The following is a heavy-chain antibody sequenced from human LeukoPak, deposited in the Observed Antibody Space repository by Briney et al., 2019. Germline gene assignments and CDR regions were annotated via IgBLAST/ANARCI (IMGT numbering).Heavy chain of an antibody. CDR1: GGSISSGDYY. V-gene: IGHV4-30-4*08. Sequence: PSETLSLTXTVSGGSISSGDYYWSWIRQPPGKGLEWIGYIYYSGSTYYNPSLKSRVTISVDTSKNQFSLKLSSVTAADTAVYYCASRLVVPAGIDYWGQGTQVTVSS. CDR2: IYYSGST. J-gene: IGHJ4*02. CDR3: ASRLVVPAGIDY. D-gene: IGHD2-2*01.